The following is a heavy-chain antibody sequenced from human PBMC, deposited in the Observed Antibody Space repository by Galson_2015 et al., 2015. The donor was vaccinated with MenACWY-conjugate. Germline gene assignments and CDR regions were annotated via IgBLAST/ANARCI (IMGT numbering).Heavy chain of an antibody. D-gene: IGHD3-16*01. CDR1: GFSLSTSGVG. CDR2: IYWDDDK. J-gene: IGHJ4*02. Sequence: PALVKPTQTLTLTCTFSGFSLSTSGVGVGWIRQPPGKALEWLALIYWDDDKRYSPSLKSRLTITKDTSKNQVVLTMTNMDPVDTATYYCAHRRGISPQNLEFDYWGQGTLVTVSS. CDR3: AHRRGISPQNLEFDY. V-gene: IGHV2-5*02.